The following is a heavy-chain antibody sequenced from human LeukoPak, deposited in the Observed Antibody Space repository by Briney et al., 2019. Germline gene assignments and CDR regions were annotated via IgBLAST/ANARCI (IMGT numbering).Heavy chain of an antibody. Sequence: GWSLRLSCAASGFTFNNYGMTWVRQAPGKGLEWVSVISGSGISTYHADSVKGRFTISRDNSKKTVYLQMNSLKAEDTAVYYCAKPRGFSGYEALDYWGQGTLVTVSS. V-gene: IGHV3-23*01. CDR2: ISGSGIST. D-gene: IGHD5-12*01. CDR1: GFTFNNYG. J-gene: IGHJ4*02. CDR3: AKPRGFSGYEALDY.